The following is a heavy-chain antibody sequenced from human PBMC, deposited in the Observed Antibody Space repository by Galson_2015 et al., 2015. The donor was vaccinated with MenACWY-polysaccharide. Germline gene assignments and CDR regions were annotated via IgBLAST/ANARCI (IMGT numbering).Heavy chain of an antibody. J-gene: IGHJ4*02. Sequence: SVKVSCKASGYTFTTHYFHWMRQAPGQGLEWMGTINPNSGATTYAQRFQGRVTMARDTSISTVYMELSSLKSDDTAVYYCARGGGSYHFDYWGQGTLVTVST. CDR1: GYTFTTHY. CDR3: ARGGGSYHFDY. CDR2: INPNSGAT. D-gene: IGHD1-26*01. V-gene: IGHV1-2*02.